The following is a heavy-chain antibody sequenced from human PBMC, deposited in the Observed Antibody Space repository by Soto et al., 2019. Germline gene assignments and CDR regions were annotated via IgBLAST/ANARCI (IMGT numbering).Heavy chain of an antibody. D-gene: IGHD3-22*01. CDR2: IIPIFGTA. Sequence: SVKVSCKASGGTFSSYAISWVRQAPGQGLEWMGGIIPIFGTANYAQKFQGRVTITADESTSTAYMELSSLRSEDTAVYYCARDESEYYYDSSGYYHAFDIWGQGTMVTVSS. CDR1: GGTFSSYA. J-gene: IGHJ3*02. CDR3: ARDESEYYYDSSGYYHAFDI. V-gene: IGHV1-69*13.